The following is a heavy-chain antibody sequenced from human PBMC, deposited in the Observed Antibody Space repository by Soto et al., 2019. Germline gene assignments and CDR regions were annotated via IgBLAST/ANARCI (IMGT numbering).Heavy chain of an antibody. J-gene: IGHJ5*02. CDR1: GGSFSGYY. V-gene: IGHV4-34*01. Sequence: SETLSLTCAVYGGSFSGYYWSWIRQPPGKGLEWIGEINHSGSTNYKPSLKSRVTISVDTSKNQFSLKLSSVTAADTAVYYCARVATTRALNWFDPRGQGTLVTVSS. CDR3: ARVATTRALNWFDP. D-gene: IGHD4-17*01. CDR2: INHSGST.